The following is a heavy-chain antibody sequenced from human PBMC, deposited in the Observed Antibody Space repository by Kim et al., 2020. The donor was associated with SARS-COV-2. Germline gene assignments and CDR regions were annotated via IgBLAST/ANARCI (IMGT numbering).Heavy chain of an antibody. V-gene: IGHV3-53*01. J-gene: IGHJ4*02. CDR1: GFTVSSNY. Sequence: GGSLRLSCAASGFTVSSNYMSWVRQAPGKGLEWVSVIYSGGSTYYADSVKGRFTISRHNSKNTLYLQMNSLRAEDTAVYYCAIPRITIFGVVIAPLGYWGQGTLVTVSS. CDR2: IYSGGST. D-gene: IGHD3-3*01. CDR3: AIPRITIFGVVIAPLGY.